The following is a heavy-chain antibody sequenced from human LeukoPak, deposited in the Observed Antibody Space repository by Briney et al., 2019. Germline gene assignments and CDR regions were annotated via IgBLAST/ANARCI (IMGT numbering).Heavy chain of an antibody. V-gene: IGHV1-46*01. Sequence: ASVKVSCKASGYTFTSYHMHWVRQAPGQGLEWMGKINLSGGSTTYAQKFQGRVAMTRDTSTSTVYMELSSLRSEDTAVYYCARDYVDDIPMIKDYWGQGTLVTVSS. D-gene: IGHD3-16*01. CDR2: INLSGGST. CDR3: ARDYVDDIPMIKDY. J-gene: IGHJ4*02. CDR1: GYTFTSYH.